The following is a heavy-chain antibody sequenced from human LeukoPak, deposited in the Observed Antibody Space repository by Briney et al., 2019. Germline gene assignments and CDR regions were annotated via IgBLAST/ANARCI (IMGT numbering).Heavy chain of an antibody. J-gene: IGHJ4*02. CDR1: SGSINIYY. D-gene: IGHD3-10*01. CDR3: ATDYYGSESYYRY. CDR2: IYTIGTT. V-gene: IGHV4-4*07. Sequence: SETLSLTCTVSSGSINIYYWSWIRQPAGKGLEWIGRIYTIGTTTYNLSLKSRVTMSLGTAKNQLSLKLNSVTAADTAVYYCATDYYGSESYYRYWGQGTLVTVSS.